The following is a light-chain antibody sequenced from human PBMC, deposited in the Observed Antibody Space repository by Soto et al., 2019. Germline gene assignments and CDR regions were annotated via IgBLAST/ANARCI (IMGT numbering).Light chain of an antibody. Sequence: EIVLTQSPGTLSLSPGERATLSCRASQSVSNNYLAWYQQKPGQAPRHLIYGASNRATGIPDRFSGSGSGTDFTITISRLEPEDFAVYYCQQYGSSGTFGQGTKVDI. CDR3: QQYGSSGT. J-gene: IGKJ1*01. CDR2: GAS. V-gene: IGKV3-20*01. CDR1: QSVSNNY.